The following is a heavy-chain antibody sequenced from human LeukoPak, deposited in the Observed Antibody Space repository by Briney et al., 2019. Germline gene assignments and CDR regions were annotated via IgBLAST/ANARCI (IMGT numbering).Heavy chain of an antibody. Sequence: GGSLRLSCAASGFTFSSNAMNWVRQAPGKGLEWLSYIDISGGNTLYADSVKGRFTISRDNAGNSLHLQMYGLRAEDTAVYYCATYYFDSSYNWGQGTLVTVSS. CDR2: IDISGGNT. CDR1: GFTFSSNA. V-gene: IGHV3-48*03. CDR3: ATYYFDSSYN. J-gene: IGHJ4*02. D-gene: IGHD3-22*01.